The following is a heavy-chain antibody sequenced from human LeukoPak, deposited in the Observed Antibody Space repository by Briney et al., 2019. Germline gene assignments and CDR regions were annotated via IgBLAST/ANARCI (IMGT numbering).Heavy chain of an antibody. D-gene: IGHD6-19*01. Sequence: GGSLRLSCEASGFTFSTYNMNWVRQAPGKRLEWVSSITSSSSYAFYADSVKGRFTISRDNAKSSLYLQMNNLRAEDTAVYYCANTAGYSSGWYRSPADYWGQGTLVTVSS. J-gene: IGHJ4*02. CDR1: GFTFSTYN. CDR2: ITSSSSYA. CDR3: ANTAGYSSGWYRSPADY. V-gene: IGHV3-21*01.